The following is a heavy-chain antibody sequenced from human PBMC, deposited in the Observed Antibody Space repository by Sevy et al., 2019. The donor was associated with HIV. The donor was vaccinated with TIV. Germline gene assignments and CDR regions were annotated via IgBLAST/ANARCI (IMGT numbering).Heavy chain of an antibody. CDR3: ARDIFVSLVHQNYYGMDV. V-gene: IGHV3-21*01. CDR2: ISSSSSYI. D-gene: IGHD3-9*01. CDR1: GFTFRSYS. Sequence: GGSLRLSCVASGFTFRSYSMNWVRQAPGKGLEWVSSISSSSSYIYYAESVKGRFTISRDNARNSLYLQMNSPRAEDTALYYCARDIFVSLVHQNYYGMDVWGQGTTVTVSS. J-gene: IGHJ6*02.